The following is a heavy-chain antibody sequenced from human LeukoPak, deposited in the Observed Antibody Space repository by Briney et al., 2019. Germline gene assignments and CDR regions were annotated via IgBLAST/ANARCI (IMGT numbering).Heavy chain of an antibody. CDR1: GYSFTSYW. D-gene: IGHD3-22*01. J-gene: IGHJ4*02. V-gene: IGHV5-51*01. CDR2: IFPGDSDS. Sequence: GESLKISCKGSGYSFTSYWIGWVRQMPGKGLEWMGIIFPGDSDSRYSPSFRGQVTISADKSSSTAYLRWSSLKASDTAMYYCARGRPYYDTSASMGDYWGQGTLVTVSS. CDR3: ARGRPYYDTSASMGDY.